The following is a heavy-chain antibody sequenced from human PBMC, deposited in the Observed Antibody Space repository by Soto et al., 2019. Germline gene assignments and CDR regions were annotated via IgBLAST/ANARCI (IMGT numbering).Heavy chain of an antibody. J-gene: IGHJ4*02. CDR1: GFTFSDHY. CDR2: TRNKANSYTT. Sequence: GGSLRLSCAASGFTFSDHYMDWVRQAPGKGLEWVGRTRNKANSYTTEYAASVKGRFIISRDGSTNSLFLQMNSLTTEDTAVYYCARVSSSYAFDYWGQGTLVTVSS. V-gene: IGHV3-72*01. CDR3: ARVSSSYAFDY. D-gene: IGHD2-2*01.